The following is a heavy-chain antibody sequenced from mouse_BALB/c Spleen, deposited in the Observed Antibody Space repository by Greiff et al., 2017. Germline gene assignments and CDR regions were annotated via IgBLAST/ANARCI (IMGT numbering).Heavy chain of an antibody. D-gene: IGHD1-1*01. V-gene: IGHV14-4*02. Sequence: EVKLQESGAELVRPGASVKLSCTASGFNIKDYYMHWVKQRPEQGLEWIGWIDPENGDTEYAPKFQGKATMTADTSSNTAYLQLSSLTSEDTAVYYCNAESYITTVVYYYAMDYWGQGTSVTVSS. CDR1: GFNIKDYY. CDR3: NAESYITTVVYYYAMDY. J-gene: IGHJ4*01. CDR2: IDPENGDT.